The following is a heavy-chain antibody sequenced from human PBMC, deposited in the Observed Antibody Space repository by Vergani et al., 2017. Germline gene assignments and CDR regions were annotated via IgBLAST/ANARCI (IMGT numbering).Heavy chain of an antibody. CDR2: ISARYPST. CDR3: AKVGDIVAKGVPDY. D-gene: IGHD5-12*01. V-gene: IGHV3-23*01. CDR1: GFTFSACP. J-gene: IGHJ4*02. Sequence: EVQLLQSGGGVIQPGGSVRLSCAASGFTFSACPMTWVRQAPGKGLEWVSAISARYPSTYYADSVKGRFTISRDNSKNMLYLQMNSLRAEDTAVYYCAKVGDIVAKGVPDYWGQGTLVTVSS.